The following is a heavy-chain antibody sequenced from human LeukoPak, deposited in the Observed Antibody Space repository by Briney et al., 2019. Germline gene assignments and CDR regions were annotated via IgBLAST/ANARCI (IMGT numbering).Heavy chain of an antibody. J-gene: IGHJ3*02. Sequence: GGSLRLSCAASGFTFRNYWMTWVRQAPGKGLEWVSNIKQDGSEIYFVDSVKGRFTISRDNAKNSLSLQINSLRAEDTAVYFCARVSILNLGELSEAIDICGQGKMVTASS. CDR2: IKQDGSEI. CDR3: ARVSILNLGELSEAIDI. D-gene: IGHD3-16*02. V-gene: IGHV3-7*05. CDR1: GFTFRNYW.